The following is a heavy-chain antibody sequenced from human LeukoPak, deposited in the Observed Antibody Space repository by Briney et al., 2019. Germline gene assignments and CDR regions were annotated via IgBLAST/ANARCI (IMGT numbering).Heavy chain of an antibody. Sequence: GGSLRLSCAVSGSTLTEHAWSWVRQAPGEGLEWVSGIIDVGGTYYADSVKGRFTISRDSSKNTLYLQMNSLRAEDTATYYCAKDYCRGGNCPLPFFDSWGQGTLVTVSS. CDR1: GSTLTEHA. CDR3: AKDYCRGGNCPLPFFDS. CDR2: IIDVGGT. J-gene: IGHJ4*02. D-gene: IGHD2-15*01. V-gene: IGHV3-23*01.